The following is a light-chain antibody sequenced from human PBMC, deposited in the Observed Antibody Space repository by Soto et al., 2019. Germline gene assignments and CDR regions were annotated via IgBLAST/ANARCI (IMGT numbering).Light chain of an antibody. CDR2: AAS. V-gene: IGKV1-39*01. CDR1: QRISTY. Sequence: IQMTQSPSSLSASVGDRVTITCRASQRISTYLNWYQQKPGKAPKLLIYAASSLQSGVPSRFSGSGSGTDFTLTITSLQPEDFATYYCQQSYSAPGTFGQGTKLEIK. J-gene: IGKJ2*01. CDR3: QQSYSAPGT.